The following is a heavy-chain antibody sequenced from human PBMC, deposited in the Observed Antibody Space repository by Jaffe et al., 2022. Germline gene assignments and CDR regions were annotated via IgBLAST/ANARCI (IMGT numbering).Heavy chain of an antibody. V-gene: IGHV3-21*01. Sequence: EVQLVESGGGLVKPGGSLRLSCAASGFTFSSYSMNWVRQAPGKGLEWVSSISSSSSYIYYADSVKGRFTISRDNAKNSLYLQMNSLRAEDTAVYYCARGEGESYDFWSGYYPLNYYYYMDVWGKGTTVTVSS. CDR2: ISSSSSYI. CDR3: ARGEGESYDFWSGYYPLNYYYYMDV. J-gene: IGHJ6*03. CDR1: GFTFSSYS. D-gene: IGHD3-3*01.